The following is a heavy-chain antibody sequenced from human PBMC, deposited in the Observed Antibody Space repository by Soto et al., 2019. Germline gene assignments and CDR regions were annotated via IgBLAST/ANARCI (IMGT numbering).Heavy chain of an antibody. D-gene: IGHD7-27*01. CDR3: ARVGGYWGPIDY. J-gene: IGHJ4*02. CDR2: IYYSGST. V-gene: IGHV4-59*01. CDR1: GGSISSYY. Sequence: QVQLQESGPGLVKPSETLSLTCTVSGGSISSYYWSWIRQPPGKGLEWIGYIYYSGSTNYNPSLKSRVTISVDTSKNQFSLKLSSVTAADTAVYYCARVGGYWGPIDYWGQGTLVTVSS.